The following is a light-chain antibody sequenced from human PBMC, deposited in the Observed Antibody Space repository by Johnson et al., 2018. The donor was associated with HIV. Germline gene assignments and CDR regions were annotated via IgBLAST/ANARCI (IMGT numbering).Light chain of an antibody. J-gene: IGLJ1*01. CDR1: TSNIGKND. CDR2: DDN. V-gene: IGLV1-51*01. CDR3: GTWDSSVSGFV. Sequence: QSVLTQPPSVSAAPGQLVTISCSGSTSNIGKNDVSWYQQFPGTAPKVLIYDDNKRPSGIPDRVSGSKSGTSATLGITGLQTGDEAYYYCGTWDSSVSGFVVATGTKVTVL.